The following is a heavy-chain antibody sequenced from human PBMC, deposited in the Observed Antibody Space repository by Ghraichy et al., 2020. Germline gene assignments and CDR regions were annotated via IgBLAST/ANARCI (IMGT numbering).Heavy chain of an antibody. V-gene: IGHV4-34*01. CDR2: INHSGST. CDR1: GGSFSGYY. CDR3: ARALILTTYAFDI. Sequence: SETLSLTCAVYGGSFSGYYWSWIRQPPGKGLEWIGEINHSGSTNYNPSLKSRVTISVDTSKNQFSLKLSSVTAADTAVYYCARALILTTYAFDIWGQGTMVTVSS. J-gene: IGHJ3*02. D-gene: IGHD3-9*01.